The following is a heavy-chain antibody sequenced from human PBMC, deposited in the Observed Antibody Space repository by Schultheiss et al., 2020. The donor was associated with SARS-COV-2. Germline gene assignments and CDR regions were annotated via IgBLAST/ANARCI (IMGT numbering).Heavy chain of an antibody. J-gene: IGHJ3*02. CDR2: IYTSGST. D-gene: IGHD4-17*01. CDR3: ASHDYGDYVRGAFDI. CDR1: GGSISSGSYY. V-gene: IGHV4-61*02. Sequence: SETLSLTCTVSGGSISSGSYYWSWIRQPAGKGLEWIGRIYTSGSTNYNPSLKSRVTISVDRSKNQFSLKLSSVTAADTAVYYCASHDYGDYVRGAFDIWGQGTMVTVSS.